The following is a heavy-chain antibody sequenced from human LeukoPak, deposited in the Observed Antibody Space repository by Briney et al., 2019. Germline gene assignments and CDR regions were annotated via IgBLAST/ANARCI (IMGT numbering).Heavy chain of an antibody. CDR2: ISSFGSYI. D-gene: IGHD3-10*02. CDR3: AELGITMIGGV. V-gene: IGHV3-21*04. Sequence: GGSLRLSCTASGFTFSSYTMNWVRQAPGKGLEWVSSISSFGSYIYYADSVKGRFTISRDNSKNTLYLQMNSLRAEDTAVYYCAELGITMIGGVWGKGTTVTISS. J-gene: IGHJ6*04. CDR1: GFTFSSYT.